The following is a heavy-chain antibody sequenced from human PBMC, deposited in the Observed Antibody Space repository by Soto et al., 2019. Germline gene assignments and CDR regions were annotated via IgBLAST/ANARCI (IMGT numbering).Heavy chain of an antibody. D-gene: IGHD2-8*02. CDR1: GASFSGYY. V-gene: IGHV4-34*01. J-gene: IGHJ4*02. CDR3: ARDKITGLFDY. Sequence: SETLSLTCAVYGASFSGYYWAWIRQPQGTGLGGIGEINHRGITNYNPSLKSRVTISADTSKNQFSLKLTSVTAADTAVYYCARDKITGLFDYWGQGTLVTVS. CDR2: INHRGIT.